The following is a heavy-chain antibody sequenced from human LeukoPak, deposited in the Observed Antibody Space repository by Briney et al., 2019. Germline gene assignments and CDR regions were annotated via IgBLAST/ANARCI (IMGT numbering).Heavy chain of an antibody. CDR2: IYSGGST. Sequence: QTGGSLRLSCAASGFTVSSNYMSWVRQAPGKGLEWVLVIYSGGSTYYADSVKGRFTISRDNSKNTLYLQMNSLRAEDTAVYYCAREQTTVVTKNAFDIWGQGTMVTVSS. CDR3: AREQTTVVTKNAFDI. D-gene: IGHD4-23*01. V-gene: IGHV3-66*02. CDR1: GFTVSSNY. J-gene: IGHJ3*02.